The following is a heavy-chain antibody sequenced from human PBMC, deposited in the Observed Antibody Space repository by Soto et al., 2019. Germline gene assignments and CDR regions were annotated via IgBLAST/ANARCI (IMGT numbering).Heavy chain of an antibody. Sequence: QVQLQESGPGLVKPSQTLSLTCTVSGGSISSGGYYWSWIRQHTGKGLEWIGYIYYSGSTYYNPSLKSRVTISVDTSKNQFSLKLSSVTAADTAVYYCARSPLCGGSCYYFDYWGQGTLVTVSS. V-gene: IGHV4-31*03. CDR3: ARSPLCGGSCYYFDY. J-gene: IGHJ4*02. CDR2: IYYSGST. D-gene: IGHD2-15*01. CDR1: GGSISSGGYY.